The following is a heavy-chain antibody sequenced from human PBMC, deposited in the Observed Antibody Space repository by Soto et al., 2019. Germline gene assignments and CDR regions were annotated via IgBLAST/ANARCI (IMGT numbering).Heavy chain of an antibody. Sequence: PAGSMELARVASGVRVENSVMDWVRQTPGKGLVWVSRITGAGDGTLYADSVQGRFTISRDNAKNTVYLHMTGLRVEETAVYYCARAQKWSQLSLPVFALCGPRTTVTV. J-gene: IGHJ3*01. CDR1: GVRVENSV. V-gene: IGHV3-74*01. CDR3: ARAQKWSQLSLPVFAL. CDR2: ITGAGDGT. D-gene: IGHD3-16*02.